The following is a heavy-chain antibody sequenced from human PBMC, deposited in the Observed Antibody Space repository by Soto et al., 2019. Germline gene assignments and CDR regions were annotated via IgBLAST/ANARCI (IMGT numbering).Heavy chain of an antibody. J-gene: IGHJ6*02. D-gene: IGHD6-13*01. Sequence: QVQLVQSGAGVKKPGSSVKVSCKASGGTFSSYAISWVRQAPGQGLEWMGGIIPIFGTANYAQKFQGRVTITADESTSTAYMELSRLRYEDTAVYYCARQPVELATIPYYYYGMDVWGQETTVIVSS. CDR3: ARQPVELATIPYYYYGMDV. V-gene: IGHV1-69*12. CDR1: GGTFSSYA. CDR2: IIPIFGTA.